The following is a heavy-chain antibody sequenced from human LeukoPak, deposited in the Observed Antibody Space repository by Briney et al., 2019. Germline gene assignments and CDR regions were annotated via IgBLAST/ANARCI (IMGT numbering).Heavy chain of an antibody. CDR3: ARDVATVTTSSHAFDI. CDR2: IYSGGST. J-gene: IGHJ3*02. V-gene: IGHV3-53*01. D-gene: IGHD4-17*01. CDR1: GFTVSSNY. Sequence: PGGSLRLSCAASGFTVSSNYMSWVRQAPGKGLEWVSVIYSGGSTYYADSVKGRFTISRDNSKNTLYLQMNSLRAEDTAVYHCARDVATVTTSSHAFDIWGQGTMVTVSS.